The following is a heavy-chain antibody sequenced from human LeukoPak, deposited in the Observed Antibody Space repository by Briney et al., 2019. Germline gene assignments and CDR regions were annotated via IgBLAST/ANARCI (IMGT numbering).Heavy chain of an antibody. Sequence: GEALKISCKGSGYTFTSYWITWVRQMPGKGLEWMGRIDPRGSYTRYSPSFQGHVTISADKSISTAYLQWSSLKAADTAMYYCARRLEDDYQYVTDVWGPGTTVSVSS. CDR3: ARRLEDDYQYVTDV. CDR1: GYTFTSYW. V-gene: IGHV5-10-1*01. D-gene: IGHD1-1*01. CDR2: IDPRGSYT. J-gene: IGHJ6*02.